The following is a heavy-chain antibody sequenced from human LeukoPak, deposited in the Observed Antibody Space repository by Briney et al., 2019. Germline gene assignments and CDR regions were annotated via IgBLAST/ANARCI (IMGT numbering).Heavy chain of an antibody. D-gene: IGHD3-3*01. Sequence: ASVKVSCKASGGTFSSYAISWVRQAPGQGLEWMGWISAYNGNTNYAQKLQGRVTMTTDTSTSTAYMELRSLRSDDTAVYYCARGGYYDFWSGLTTAFDYWGQGTLVTVSS. J-gene: IGHJ4*02. CDR3: ARGGYYDFWSGLTTAFDY. V-gene: IGHV1-18*01. CDR1: GGTFSSYA. CDR2: ISAYNGNT.